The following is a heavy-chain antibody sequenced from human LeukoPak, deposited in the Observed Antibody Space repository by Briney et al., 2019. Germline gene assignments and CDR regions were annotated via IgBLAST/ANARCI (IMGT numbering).Heavy chain of an antibody. J-gene: IGHJ3*02. CDR2: IYYSGST. CDR1: GGSISSYY. CDR3: ARVSPENDALDI. V-gene: IGHV4-59*01. Sequence: SETLSLTCTVSGGSISSYYWSWIRQPPGKGLEWIGYIYYSGSTNYNPSLKSRVTISVDTSKNQFSLKLSSVTAADTAVYYCARVSPENDALDIWGQGTMVTVSS.